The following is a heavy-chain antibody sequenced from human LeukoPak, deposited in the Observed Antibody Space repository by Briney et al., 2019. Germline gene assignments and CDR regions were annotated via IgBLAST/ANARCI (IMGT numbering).Heavy chain of an antibody. Sequence: GGSLILSCAASGFTFDDYAMHWVRQPPGKGLEWVSHISWNSATIEYADSVKGRFTISRDNAKNSLYLQVNSLRAEDTAVYYCARGSDSSGWYPGDYFDYWGQGTLVTVSS. J-gene: IGHJ4*02. CDR1: GFTFDDYA. CDR3: ARGSDSSGWYPGDYFDY. D-gene: IGHD6-19*01. CDR2: ISWNSATI. V-gene: IGHV3-9*01.